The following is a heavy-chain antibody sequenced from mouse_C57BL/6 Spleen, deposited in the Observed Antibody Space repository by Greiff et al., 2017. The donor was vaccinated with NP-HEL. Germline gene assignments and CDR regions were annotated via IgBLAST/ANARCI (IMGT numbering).Heavy chain of an antibody. CDR1: GYTFTSYD. CDR3: ARGGDYDAFAY. Sequence: VQLQQSGPELVKPGASVKLSCKASGYTFTSYDINWVKQRPGQGLEWIGWIYPRDGSTKYNEKIKGKATVTVDTSSSTAYMELHSLTSEDSAVYVCARGGDYDAFAYWGQGTLVTVSA. D-gene: IGHD2-4*01. J-gene: IGHJ3*01. V-gene: IGHV1-85*01. CDR2: IYPRDGST.